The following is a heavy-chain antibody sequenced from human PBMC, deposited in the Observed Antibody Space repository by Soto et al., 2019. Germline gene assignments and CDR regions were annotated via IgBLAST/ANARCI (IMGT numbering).Heavy chain of an antibody. J-gene: IGHJ6*02. CDR2: INPNSGGT. CDR3: ARSPRPSDYYYYGMDV. CDR1: GYTFTGYY. Sequence: ASVKVSCKASGYTFTGYYMHWVRQAPGQGLEWMGWINPNSGGTNYAQKFQGWVTMTRDTSISTAYMELSRLRSDDTAVYYCARSPRPSDYYYYGMDVWGQGTTVIVSS. V-gene: IGHV1-2*04.